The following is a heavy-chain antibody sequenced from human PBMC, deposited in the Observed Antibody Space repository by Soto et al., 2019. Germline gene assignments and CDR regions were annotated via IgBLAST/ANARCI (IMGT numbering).Heavy chain of an antibody. CDR3: AKNQTDETLFDY. Sequence: GRSLRPSPAASGFSFSSLAMSWVRETPGEGLRCVSSISVRSVGTLYAQSVKSRFTISKDNSKNTLYLQVNSLTAEDTAVYYCAKNQTDETLFDYWGQGTLVTVSS. J-gene: IGHJ4*02. CDR1: GFSFSSLA. CDR2: ISVRSVGT. V-gene: IGHV3-23*01.